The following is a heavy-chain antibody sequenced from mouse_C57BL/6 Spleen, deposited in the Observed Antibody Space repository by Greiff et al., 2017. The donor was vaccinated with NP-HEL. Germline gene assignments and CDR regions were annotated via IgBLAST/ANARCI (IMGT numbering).Heavy chain of an antibody. D-gene: IGHD1-1*01. CDR2: IDPSDSET. Sequence: VQLQQPGAELVRPGSSVKLSCKASGYTFTSYWMHWVKQRPIQGLEWIGNIDPSDSETHYNQKFKDKATLTVDKSSSTAYMQLSSLTSEDSAVYYCARRDYGSSLDYWGQGTSVTVSS. J-gene: IGHJ4*01. CDR1: GYTFTSYW. CDR3: ARRDYGSSLDY. V-gene: IGHV1-52*01.